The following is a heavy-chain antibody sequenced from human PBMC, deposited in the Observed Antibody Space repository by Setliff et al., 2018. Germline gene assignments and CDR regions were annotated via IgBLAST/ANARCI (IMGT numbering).Heavy chain of an antibody. CDR1: GASISSYY. CDR3: ARIAYGPGSYYFDY. V-gene: IGHV4-4*08. Sequence: SETLSLTCSVSGASISSYYWSWIRQPPRKGLEWIGYIYTSGTTKYNPSLKSRVTISIDTSKSQFSLNLSSVTAADTAVYYCARIAYGPGSYYFDYWGQGTLVTVSS. D-gene: IGHD3-10*01. J-gene: IGHJ4*02. CDR2: IYTSGTT.